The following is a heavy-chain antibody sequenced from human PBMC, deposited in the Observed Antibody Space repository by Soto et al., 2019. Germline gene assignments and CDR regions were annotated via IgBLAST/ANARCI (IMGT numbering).Heavy chain of an antibody. CDR3: ARDRIQLWLRGYFDY. D-gene: IGHD5-18*01. CDR2: ISAYNGNT. V-gene: IGHV1-18*01. CDR1: GYTFTSYG. J-gene: IGHJ4*02. Sequence: ASVKISCKASGYTFTSYGISWVRQAPGQGLEWMGWISAYNGNTNYAQKLQGRVTMTTDTSTSTAYMELRSLRSDDTAVYYCARDRIQLWLRGYFDYWGQGTLVTVSS.